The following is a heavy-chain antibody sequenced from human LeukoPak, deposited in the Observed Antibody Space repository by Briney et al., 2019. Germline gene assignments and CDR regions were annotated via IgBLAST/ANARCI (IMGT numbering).Heavy chain of an antibody. V-gene: IGHV3-7*05. D-gene: IGHD1-1*01. Sequence: GGSLRLSCTASGITFSNCWMSWVRQPPGKGLEWVAIIKQDGSEEHYVDSVKGRFTISRDNTKNSLFLQMNSLRGEDTAIYYCARVPWNDAYFDNWGQGTLVTVSP. CDR1: GITFSNCW. J-gene: IGHJ4*02. CDR2: IKQDGSEE. CDR3: ARVPWNDAYFDN.